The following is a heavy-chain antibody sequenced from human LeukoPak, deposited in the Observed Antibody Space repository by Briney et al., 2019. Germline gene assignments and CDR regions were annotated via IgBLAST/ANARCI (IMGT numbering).Heavy chain of an antibody. D-gene: IGHD1-26*01. CDR3: ARRGESYVDNWLDP. CDR1: GGSISGHS. J-gene: IGHJ5*02. CDR2: IYYSGST. Sequence: PSETLSLTCTVSGGSISGHSWSWIRQPPGKGLEWIGHIYYSGSTNYNPSLKSRVTMSVDTSKNQSSLKVTSVTAADTAVYYCARRGESYVDNWLDPWGQGLLVTVSS. V-gene: IGHV4-59*08.